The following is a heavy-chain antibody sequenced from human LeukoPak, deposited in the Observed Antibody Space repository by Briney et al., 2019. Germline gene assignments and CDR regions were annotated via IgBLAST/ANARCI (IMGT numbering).Heavy chain of an antibody. Sequence: SEILSLTCTVSGGPISSYYWSWIRQPAGKGLEWIGRIYTSGSTNYNPSLKSRVTMSVDTSKNQFSLRLSSVTAADTAVYYCARVGRSLSGSHYYFDYWGQGTLVTVSS. CDR1: GGPISSYY. D-gene: IGHD1-26*01. CDR3: ARVGRSLSGSHYYFDY. V-gene: IGHV4-4*07. CDR2: IYTSGST. J-gene: IGHJ4*02.